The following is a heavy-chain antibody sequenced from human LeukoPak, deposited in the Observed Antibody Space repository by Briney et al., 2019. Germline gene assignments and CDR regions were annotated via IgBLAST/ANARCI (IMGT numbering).Heavy chain of an antibody. J-gene: IGHJ4*02. Sequence: PSETLSLTCAVYGGSFSGYYWSWIRHPPGKGLEWIGEINHSGSTNYNPSLKSRVTISVDTSKNQFSLKLSSVTAADTAVYYCAREWFTTVTSSYNDYWGQGTLVTVSS. V-gene: IGHV4-34*01. CDR1: GGSFSGYY. CDR3: AREWFTTVTSSYNDY. D-gene: IGHD4-11*01. CDR2: INHSGST.